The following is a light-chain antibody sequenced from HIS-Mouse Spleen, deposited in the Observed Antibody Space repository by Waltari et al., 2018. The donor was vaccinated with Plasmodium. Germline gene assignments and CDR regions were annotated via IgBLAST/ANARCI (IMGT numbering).Light chain of an antibody. V-gene: IGLV3-10*01. Sequence: SYELTQPPSVSVSPGQTARITCSGDALPKKYAYWYQQKSGQAPVLVIYEDSKRPSGIPDGCSGSSSGTMVTLTISGAQVEDEADYYCYSTDSSGNHRVFGGGTKLTVL. J-gene: IGLJ3*02. CDR3: YSTDSSGNHRV. CDR1: ALPKKY. CDR2: EDS.